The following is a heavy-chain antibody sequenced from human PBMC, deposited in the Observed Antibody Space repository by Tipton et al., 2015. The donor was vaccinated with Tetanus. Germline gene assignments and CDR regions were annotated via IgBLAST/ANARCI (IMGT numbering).Heavy chain of an antibody. V-gene: IGHV3-9*01. CDR2: ISWNSGSI. CDR3: LGSSPPGEGY. Sequence: SLRLSCAASGFTFDDYAMHWVRQAPGKGLEWVSGISWNSGSIGYADSVKGRFTISGDNAKNSLYLQMNSLRAEDTALYYCLGSSPPGEGYWGQGTLVTVSS. J-gene: IGHJ4*02. CDR1: GFTFDDYA. D-gene: IGHD3-10*01.